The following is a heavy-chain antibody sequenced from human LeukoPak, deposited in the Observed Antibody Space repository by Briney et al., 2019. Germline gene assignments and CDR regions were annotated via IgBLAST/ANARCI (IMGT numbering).Heavy chain of an antibody. D-gene: IGHD1-26*01. Sequence: PSETLSLTCTVSGGSISSYYWSWIRQPPGKGLEWIGYIYYSGSTNYNPSLKSRVTISVDTSKNQFSLKLSSVTAADTAVYYCARLLGSGSYTGRFDPWGQGTLVTVSS. CDR3: ARLLGSGSYTGRFDP. V-gene: IGHV4-59*08. J-gene: IGHJ5*02. CDR1: GGSISSYY. CDR2: IYYSGST.